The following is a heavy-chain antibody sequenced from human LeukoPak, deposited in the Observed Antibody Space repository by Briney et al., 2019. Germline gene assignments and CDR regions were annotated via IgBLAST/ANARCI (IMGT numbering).Heavy chain of an antibody. D-gene: IGHD3-22*01. J-gene: IGHJ5*02. CDR2: IYPGDSDT. CDR1: GYSFTSYW. Sequence: GESLKISCQGSGYSFTSYWIGWVRQMPGKGLEWMGIIYPGDSDTRYSPSFQGQVTISADKSISTAYLQWSSLKASDTAMYYCARHYDSSGYQNWLDPWGQGTLVTVSA. CDR3: ARHYDSSGYQNWLDP. V-gene: IGHV5-51*01.